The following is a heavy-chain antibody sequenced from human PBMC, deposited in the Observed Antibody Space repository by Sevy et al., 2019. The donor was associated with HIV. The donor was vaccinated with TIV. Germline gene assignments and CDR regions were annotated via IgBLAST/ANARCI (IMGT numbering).Heavy chain of an antibody. V-gene: IGHV3-21*01. CDR3: ARSIAAGGTLQGLRYFDY. Sequence: GGSLRLSCAASGFTFSNYIMNWVRQAPGKGLEWVSSISSSSSSIYYADSVKGRSTISRDNAKNSLYLQTNSLRAADTSIYYCARSIAAGGTLQGLRYFDYWGQGTLVTVSS. CDR2: ISSSSSSI. D-gene: IGHD6-13*01. CDR1: GFTFSNYI. J-gene: IGHJ4*02.